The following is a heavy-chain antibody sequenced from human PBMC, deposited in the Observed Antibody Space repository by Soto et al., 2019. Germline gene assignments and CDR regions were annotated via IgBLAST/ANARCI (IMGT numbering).Heavy chain of an antibody. CDR2: ISAYNGNT. D-gene: IGHD3-9*01. CDR3: ARVRTHYDILTGSASGFYYYYGMDV. CDR1: GYTFTSYG. V-gene: IGHV1-18*01. Sequence: QVQLVQSGAEVKKPGASVKVSCKASGYTFTSYGISWVRQAPGQGLEWMGWISAYNGNTNYAQKLRGRVTMTTDTSTSTAYMELRSLRYDDTAVYYCARVRTHYDILTGSASGFYYYYGMDVWGQGTTVTVSS. J-gene: IGHJ6*02.